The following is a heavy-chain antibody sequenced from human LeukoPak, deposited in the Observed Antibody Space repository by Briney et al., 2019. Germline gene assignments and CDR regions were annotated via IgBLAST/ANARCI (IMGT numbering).Heavy chain of an antibody. J-gene: IGHJ3*02. V-gene: IGHV3-49*04. Sequence: SGGSLRLSCAASGFTFGSYSMNWVRQAPGKGLEWVGFIRSKAYGGTTEYAASVKGRLTISRDDSKSIAYLQMNSLKTEDTAVYYCTRGDIAAAGDAFDIWGQGTMVTVSS. CDR3: TRGDIAAAGDAFDI. D-gene: IGHD6-13*01. CDR1: GFTFGSYS. CDR2: IRSKAYGGTT.